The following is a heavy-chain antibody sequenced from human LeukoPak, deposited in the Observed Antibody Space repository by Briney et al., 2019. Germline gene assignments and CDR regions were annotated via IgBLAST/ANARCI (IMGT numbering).Heavy chain of an antibody. V-gene: IGHV5-51*01. Sequence: GESLKISCKGSGFSFTSYWIGWVRQMPGKGLEWMGIIYPSDSDTTYSPSFQGQVTISADKSISTAYLQWSSLKASDTAIYYCARRELGILYYFDYWGQGTLVTVSS. D-gene: IGHD7-27*01. CDR3: ARRELGILYYFDY. J-gene: IGHJ4*02. CDR2: IYPSDSDT. CDR1: GFSFTSYW.